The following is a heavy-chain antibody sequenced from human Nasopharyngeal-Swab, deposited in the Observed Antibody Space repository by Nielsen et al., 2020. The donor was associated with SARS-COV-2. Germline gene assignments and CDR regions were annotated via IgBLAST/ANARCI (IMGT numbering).Heavy chain of an antibody. Sequence: SETLSLTCTVSGGSISSYYWSWIRQPPGKGLEWIGYIYYSGSTNYNPSLKSRVTISVDTSKNQFSLKLSSVTAADTAVYYCAREYQSTYYYDSSGPIYDAFDIWGQGKMVTVSS. CDR2: IYYSGST. J-gene: IGHJ3*02. CDR1: GGSISSYY. V-gene: IGHV4-59*01. CDR3: AREYQSTYYYDSSGPIYDAFDI. D-gene: IGHD3-22*01.